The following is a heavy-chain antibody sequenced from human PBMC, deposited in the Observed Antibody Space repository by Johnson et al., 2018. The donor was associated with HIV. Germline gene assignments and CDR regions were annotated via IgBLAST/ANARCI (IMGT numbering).Heavy chain of an antibody. CDR1: GFTFNSYG. J-gene: IGHJ3*02. D-gene: IGHD6-13*01. V-gene: IGHV3-33*06. CDR2: IWYDGSNK. Sequence: VQLVESGGGVVQPGRSLRLSCAASGFTFNSYGMHWVRQAPGKGLEWVAVIWYDGSNKYYADSVKGRFTISRDNSKNTLYLQMNSLRAEDTAIYYCVKGMYSSSWYAFDIWGQGTMVTVSS. CDR3: VKGMYSSSWYAFDI.